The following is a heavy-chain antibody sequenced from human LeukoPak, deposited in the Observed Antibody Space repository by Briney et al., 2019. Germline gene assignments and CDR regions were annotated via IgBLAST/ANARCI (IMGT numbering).Heavy chain of an antibody. CDR2: IRYDGSNK. CDR1: GFTFSSYG. Sequence: GGSLRLSCAASGFTFSSYGMHWVRQAPGKGLEWVAFIRYDGSNKYYADSVKGRFTISRDNSKNTLYLQMNSLRAEDTAVYYCAKAAGYSSGWYDYYFDYWGQGTLVTVSS. CDR3: AKAAGYSSGWYDYYFDY. V-gene: IGHV3-30*02. J-gene: IGHJ4*02. D-gene: IGHD6-19*01.